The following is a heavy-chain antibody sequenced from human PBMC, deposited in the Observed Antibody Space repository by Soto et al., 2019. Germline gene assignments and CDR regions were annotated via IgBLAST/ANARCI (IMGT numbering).Heavy chain of an antibody. J-gene: IGHJ4*02. CDR3: ARDSSTGYYLSDFDY. CDR1: GFTFSNYN. V-gene: IGHV3-21*01. CDR2: ISTRSHYI. D-gene: IGHD3-9*01. Sequence: LRLSCAASGFTFSNYNMNWVRQAPGKGLEWVASISTRSHYIYYADSLKGRFTISRDNAKNSVDLQISSLRAEDTAVYYCARDSSTGYYLSDFDYWGQGTLVTVSS.